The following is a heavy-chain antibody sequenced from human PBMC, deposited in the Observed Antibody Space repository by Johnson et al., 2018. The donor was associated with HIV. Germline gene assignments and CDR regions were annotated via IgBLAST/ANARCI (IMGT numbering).Heavy chain of an antibody. CDR2: IRYDGSNK. Sequence: QVQLVESGGGVVQPGGSLRLPCAASGFTFSSFGMHWVRQAPGKGLEWVAFIRYDGSNKYYADSVKGRFTISRDNSKNTLYLQMNSLRAEDTAVYFCSKEHGYAHDYGDHNACDIWGQCTMVTVSA. CDR1: GFTFSSFG. D-gene: IGHD4-17*01. J-gene: IGHJ3*02. V-gene: IGHV3-30*02. CDR3: SKEHGYAHDYGDHNACDI.